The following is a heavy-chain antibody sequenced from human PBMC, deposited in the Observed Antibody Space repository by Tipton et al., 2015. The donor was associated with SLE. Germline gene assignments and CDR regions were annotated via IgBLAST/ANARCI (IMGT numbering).Heavy chain of an antibody. CDR1: GGSISNYY. D-gene: IGHD6-19*01. Sequence: TLSLTCTVSGGSISNYYWSWIRQPPGKGLEWIGYIYHRGGTNSNPSLKSRVTISEDTSKNPFSLKLSSVTAADTAGYYCARLQWLVLNWVFGLWGRCTLVPVPS. CDR3: ARLQWLVLNWVFGL. V-gene: IGHV4-59*01. J-gene: IGHJ2*01. CDR2: IYHRGGT.